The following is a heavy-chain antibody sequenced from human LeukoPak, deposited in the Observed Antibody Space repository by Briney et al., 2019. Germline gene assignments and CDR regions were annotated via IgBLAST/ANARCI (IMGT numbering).Heavy chain of an antibody. Sequence: SETLSLTCAVYGGSFSGYYWSWIRQPPGKGLEWIGEINHSGSTNYNPSLKSRVTISVDTSKNQFSLKLSSVTAADTAVYYCARTIRQWLEGVHNWFDPWGQGTLVTVPS. J-gene: IGHJ5*02. CDR1: GGSFSGYY. V-gene: IGHV4-34*01. CDR3: ARTIRQWLEGVHNWFDP. D-gene: IGHD6-19*01. CDR2: INHSGST.